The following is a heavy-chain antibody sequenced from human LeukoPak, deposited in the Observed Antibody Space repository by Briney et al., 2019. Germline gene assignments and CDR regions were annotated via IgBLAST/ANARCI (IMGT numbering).Heavy chain of an antibody. V-gene: IGHV3-23*01. CDR1: GFTFSSYA. D-gene: IGHD3-22*01. J-gene: IGHJ4*02. CDR3: AKVLPDYYDSSGWPTPPDY. Sequence: GGSLRLSCAASGFTFSSYAMSWVRQAPGKGLEWVSAISGSGGSTYYADSVKGRFTISRDNSKDTLYLQMNSLRAEDTAVYYCAKVLPDYYDSSGWPTPPDYWGQGTLVTVSS. CDR2: ISGSGGST.